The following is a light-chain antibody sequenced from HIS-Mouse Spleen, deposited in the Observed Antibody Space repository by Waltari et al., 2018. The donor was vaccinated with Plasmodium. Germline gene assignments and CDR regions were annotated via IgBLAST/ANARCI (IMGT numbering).Light chain of an antibody. CDR1: KLGDKY. CDR3: QAWDSSTVV. CDR2: QDS. V-gene: IGLV3-1*01. Sequence: SYELTQPPSVSVSPGQPASITCSGDKLGDKYACWYQQKPGQSPVLVIYQDSKRPSGIPERFSGSNSGNTANLTISGTQAMDEADYYCQAWDSSTVVFGGGTKLTVL. J-gene: IGLJ2*01.